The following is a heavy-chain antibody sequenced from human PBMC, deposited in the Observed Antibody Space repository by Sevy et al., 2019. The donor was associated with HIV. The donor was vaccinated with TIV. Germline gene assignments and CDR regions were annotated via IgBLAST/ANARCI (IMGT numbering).Heavy chain of an antibody. CDR1: GFTFSNYS. J-gene: IGHJ4*02. CDR3: ARDLAGPDGYSYGYYFDY. V-gene: IGHV3-21*01. CDR2: ISSGSNYI. D-gene: IGHD5-18*01. Sequence: GGSLRLSCAVSGFTFSNYSMNWVRQAPEKGLEWVSSISSGSNYIYYADSVKGRFTISRDNAKNSLYLQMNSLRAEDTAVYYCARDLAGPDGYSYGYYFDYWGQGTLVTVSS.